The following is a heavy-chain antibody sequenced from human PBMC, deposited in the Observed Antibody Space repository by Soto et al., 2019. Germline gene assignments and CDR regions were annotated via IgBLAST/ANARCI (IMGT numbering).Heavy chain of an antibody. CDR3: ARLRGDYDYYYYGMDV. J-gene: IGHJ6*02. CDR1: GYSFTSYW. CDR2: IDPSDSYT. V-gene: IGHV5-10-1*01. Sequence: LKISCKGSGYSFTSYWISWVRQMPGKGLEWMGRIDPSDSYTNYSPSFQGHVTISADKSISTAYLQWSSLKASDTAMYYCARLRGDYDYYYYGMDVWGQGTTVTVSS. D-gene: IGHD4-17*01.